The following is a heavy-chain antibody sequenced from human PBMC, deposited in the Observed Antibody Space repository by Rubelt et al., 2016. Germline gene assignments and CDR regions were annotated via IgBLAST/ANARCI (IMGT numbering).Heavy chain of an antibody. CDR1: GFAFSTSA. D-gene: IGHD1-26*01. Sequence: QMQLVLSGPEVKKPGTSLMISCKASGFAFSTSAIQWVRQAPGQRPEWIGWIIVGSGNTNYAQNFQDRVTITQDMSTRTAYLELSSLRSEDTALDYCARGGYSGNYYAYNDYWGQGTLVTVSS. CDR3: ARGGYSGNYYAYNDY. V-gene: IGHV1-58*02. CDR2: IIVGSGNT. J-gene: IGHJ4*02.